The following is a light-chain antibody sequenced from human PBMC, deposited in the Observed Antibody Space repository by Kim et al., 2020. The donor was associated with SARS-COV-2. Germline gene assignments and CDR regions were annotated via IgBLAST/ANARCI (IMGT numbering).Light chain of an antibody. CDR2: GAS. V-gene: IGKV3-15*01. Sequence: VSPGERATLSWRASQSINSRLAWYQQKRGQAPRLLIVGASTRAADTPARFSGSGSGTEFTLTISSLQSEDFAVYYCQQNNNWPLTFGGGTKVDIK. J-gene: IGKJ4*01. CDR1: QSINSR. CDR3: QQNNNWPLT.